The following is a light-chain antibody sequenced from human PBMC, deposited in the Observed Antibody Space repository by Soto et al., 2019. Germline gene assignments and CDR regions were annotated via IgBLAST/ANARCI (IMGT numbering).Light chain of an antibody. V-gene: IGKV1-39*01. CDR2: AAS. CDR3: QQSFRSLT. CDR1: QTISSY. J-gene: IGKJ4*01. Sequence: DIQMTQSPSSLSASVGDRVTITCRASQTISSYLNWYQQKPGKAPKLLLYAASSLVSGVPSRFSGSGSGTGFTLTINTLQPEDFASYYCQQSFRSLTFGGGTKVEFK.